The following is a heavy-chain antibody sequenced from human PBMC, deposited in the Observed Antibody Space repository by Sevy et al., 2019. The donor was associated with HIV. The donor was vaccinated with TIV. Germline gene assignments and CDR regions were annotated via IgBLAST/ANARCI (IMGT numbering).Heavy chain of an antibody. Sequence: GGSLRLSCAASGFTFSSYAMTWVRQAPGKGLEWVSSISHTGDNIYYADSVRGRFTISRDNSKSTLYLHMSSLRAEDTAVYYCVGRKVGDFWSGSLRGPWAGGPLFDYWGQGTLVTVSS. V-gene: IGHV3-23*01. CDR2: ISHTGDNI. CDR3: VGRKVGDFWSGSLRGPWAGGPLFDY. J-gene: IGHJ4*02. CDR1: GFTFSSYA. D-gene: IGHD3-3*01.